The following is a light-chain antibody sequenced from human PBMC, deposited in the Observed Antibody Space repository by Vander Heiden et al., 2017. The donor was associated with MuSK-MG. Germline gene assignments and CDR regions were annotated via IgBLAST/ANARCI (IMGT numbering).Light chain of an antibody. CDR2: AAS. J-gene: IGKJ1*01. Sequence: DIQMTQSPSSLSASVGDRVTITCRASQGISNYLAWYQQKPGKGPKLLIYAASTLQAGVPSRFSGSGYGTDFTLTISSRQPEDVATYYCQKYNSDPPWTFGQGTKVEIK. CDR1: QGISNY. CDR3: QKYNSDPPWT. V-gene: IGKV1-27*01.